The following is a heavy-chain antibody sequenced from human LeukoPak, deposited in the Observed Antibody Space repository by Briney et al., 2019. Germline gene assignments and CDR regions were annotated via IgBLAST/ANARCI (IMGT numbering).Heavy chain of an antibody. CDR1: GGTFSSYA. J-gene: IGHJ1*01. CDR2: IIPIFGTA. V-gene: IGHV1-69*13. D-gene: IGHD6-19*01. CDR3: TRGGPVAGTHKYFQH. Sequence: SVKVSCKASGGTFSSYAISWVRQAPGQGLEWMGGIIPIFGTANYAQKFQGRVTITADESTSTAYMELRSLRSEDTAMYYCTRGGPVAGTHKYFQHWGQGTLVTVSS.